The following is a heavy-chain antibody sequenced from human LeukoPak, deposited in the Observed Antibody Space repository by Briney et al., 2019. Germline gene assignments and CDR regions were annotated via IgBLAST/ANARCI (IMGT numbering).Heavy chain of an antibody. D-gene: IGHD1-26*01. Sequence: PGVSLRLSCAASGFTFSSYAMSWVRQAPGKGLEWVSAISGTGGSTYYADSVKGRFTISRDNSKNTLYLQMNSLRAEDTAVYYCAKGGKWELSQYYFDYWGQGTLVTVSS. CDR1: GFTFSSYA. J-gene: IGHJ4*02. CDR2: ISGTGGST. CDR3: AKGGKWELSQYYFDY. V-gene: IGHV3-23*01.